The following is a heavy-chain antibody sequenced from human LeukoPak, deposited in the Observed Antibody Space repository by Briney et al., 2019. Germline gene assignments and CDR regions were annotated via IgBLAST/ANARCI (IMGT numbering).Heavy chain of an antibody. J-gene: IGHJ4*02. Sequence: GGSLRLSCAGSGFTFSSYVMTWVRQAPGKGLERVSAISGSGDNAYYADSVKGRFTISRDNSMNRLYLQMNNLRAEDTALYYCAKDQYYYGSGTYLDYWGQGTLVTVSS. V-gene: IGHV3-23*01. D-gene: IGHD3-10*01. CDR3: AKDQYYYGSGTYLDY. CDR1: GFTFSSYV. CDR2: ISGSGDNA.